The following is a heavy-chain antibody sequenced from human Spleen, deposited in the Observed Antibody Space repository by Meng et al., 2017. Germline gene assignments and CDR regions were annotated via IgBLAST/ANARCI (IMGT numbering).Heavy chain of an antibody. J-gene: IGHJ4*02. CDR3: VRDEDISAAGKLFGDY. CDR1: GYTFTAYW. Sequence: AEVKKPGASVKVSCKSSGYTFTAYWLHWVRQAPGQGLDWMGRIDPRSGDTQYAQKFQGRVTMTRDTSISTTYMELSRLRSDDTAVYYCVRDEDISAAGKLFGDYWGQGTLVTVSS. D-gene: IGHD6-13*01. V-gene: IGHV1-2*06. CDR2: IDPRSGDT.